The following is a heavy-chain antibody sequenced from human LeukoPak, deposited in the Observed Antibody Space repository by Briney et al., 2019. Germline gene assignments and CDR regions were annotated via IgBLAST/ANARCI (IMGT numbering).Heavy chain of an antibody. V-gene: IGHV3-74*03. CDR3: VRDETLWTLDW. J-gene: IGHJ4*02. CDR1: GFTFSGHW. CDR2: INERGTDS. Sequence: GGSLRLSCTASGFTFSGHWIHWVRQPPGMGLVWVSRINERGTDSMYAESVKGRFTISRDNAKNAVYLQMNSLRAEDTAVYYCVRDETLWTLDWWGQGTLVSVSS. D-gene: IGHD1-1*01.